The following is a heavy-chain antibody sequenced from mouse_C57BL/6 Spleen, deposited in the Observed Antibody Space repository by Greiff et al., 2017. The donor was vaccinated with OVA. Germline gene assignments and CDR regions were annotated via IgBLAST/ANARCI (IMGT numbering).Heavy chain of an antibody. J-gene: IGHJ3*01. Sequence: VQLQQSGPELVKPGASVKMSCKASGYTFTDYNMHWVKQSHGKSLEWIGYINPNNGGTSYNQKFKGKATLTVNKSSSTAYMELRSLTSEDSAVYYCARYYDYDGTWFAYWGQGTLVTVSA. V-gene: IGHV1-22*01. CDR3: ARYYDYDGTWFAY. CDR2: INPNNGGT. CDR1: GYTFTDYN. D-gene: IGHD2-4*01.